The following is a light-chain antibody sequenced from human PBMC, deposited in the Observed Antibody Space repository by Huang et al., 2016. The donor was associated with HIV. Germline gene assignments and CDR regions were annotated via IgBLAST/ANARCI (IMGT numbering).Light chain of an antibody. CDR3: QQYNSWPPLT. J-gene: IGKJ4*01. CDR2: GAS. V-gene: IGKV3-15*01. Sequence: EIVMTQSPAILSVSPGGRATLSFRASQNINNNLAGYQQIPVQAPRLLIEGASTRATGFPARFSGSESGTEFTLTIGSLQSEDFALYYCQQYNSWPPLTFGGGTKVEIK. CDR1: QNINNN.